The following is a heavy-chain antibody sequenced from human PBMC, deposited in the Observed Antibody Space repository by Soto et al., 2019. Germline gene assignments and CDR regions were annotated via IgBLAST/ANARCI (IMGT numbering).Heavy chain of an antibody. V-gene: IGHV3-21*01. Sequence: EVQLVESGGGLVKPGGSLRLSCAASGFTFSPYTMNWVRQAPGKGLEWVSSISSRSSYIYYADSVKGRFTISRDNAKNSLYLRMNSLRAEDTAVYYCTRDLAAATSYGMDVWGQGTTVTVSS. CDR2: ISSRSSYI. D-gene: IGHD6-13*01. J-gene: IGHJ6*02. CDR3: TRDLAAATSYGMDV. CDR1: GFTFSPYT.